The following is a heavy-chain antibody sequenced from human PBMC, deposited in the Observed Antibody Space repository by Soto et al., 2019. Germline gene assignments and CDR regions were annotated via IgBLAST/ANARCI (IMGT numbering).Heavy chain of an antibody. D-gene: IGHD1-7*01. V-gene: IGHV1-24*01. J-gene: IGHJ6*02. Sequence: ASVKVSCKVSGYTLTELSMHWVRQAPGKGLEWMGGFDPEDGETIYAQKFQGRVTMTEDTSTDTAYMELSSLRSEDTAVYYCATSKYPRITGTRGKDYYGMDVWGQGTTVTVSS. CDR2: FDPEDGET. CDR1: GYTLTELS. CDR3: ATSKYPRITGTRGKDYYGMDV.